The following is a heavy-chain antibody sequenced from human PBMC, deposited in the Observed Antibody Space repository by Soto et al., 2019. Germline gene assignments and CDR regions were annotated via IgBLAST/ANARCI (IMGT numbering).Heavy chain of an antibody. CDR3: ASRHCSGGSCSTPGFDS. CDR1: GASLSIISYY. V-gene: IGHV4-39*01. J-gene: IGHJ4*02. D-gene: IGHD2-15*01. CDR2: IFFTGNI. Sequence: SETLSLTCTVSGASLSIISYYWGWIRQPPGKGLEWVGSIFFTGNIYYNPSLKSRVTISVDTSRNQFSLMVNSVTAADTAVYYCASRHCSGGSCSTPGFDSWGQGAVVTVSS.